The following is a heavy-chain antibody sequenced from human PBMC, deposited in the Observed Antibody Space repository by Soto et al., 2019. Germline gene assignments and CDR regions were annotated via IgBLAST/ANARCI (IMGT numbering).Heavy chain of an antibody. CDR3: ARLVVAGIYYFDS. D-gene: IGHD2-15*01. Sequence: QITLKESGPTLVKPTQTLTLTCTFSGFSLSSSGVGVGWIRQPPGKALEWLTFIYWDDDKRHSPSLKSRLTTTEDTSKLQVFLTLTNMDPVDTATYCCARLVVAGIYYFDSWGQGTLRTVSS. V-gene: IGHV2-5*02. CDR2: IYWDDDK. CDR1: GFSLSSSGVG. J-gene: IGHJ4*02.